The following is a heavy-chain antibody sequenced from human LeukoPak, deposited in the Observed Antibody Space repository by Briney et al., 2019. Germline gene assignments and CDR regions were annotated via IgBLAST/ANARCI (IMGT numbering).Heavy chain of an antibody. J-gene: IGHJ4*01. D-gene: IGHD5-24*01. Sequence: SETLSLTCTVSGGSISRGSYYWSWIRQPAGKGLEWIGRIYTSGSTNYNPSLKSRVTISVDTSKNQFSLKLSSVTAADTAVYYCARVEMATMEFDYWGQGTLVTVCS. V-gene: IGHV4-61*02. CDR2: IYTSGST. CDR3: ARVEMATMEFDY. CDR1: GGSISRGSYY.